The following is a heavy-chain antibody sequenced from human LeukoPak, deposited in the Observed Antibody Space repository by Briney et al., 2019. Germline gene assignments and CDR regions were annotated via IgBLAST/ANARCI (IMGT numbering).Heavy chain of an antibody. CDR3: ARDSALGSGSFRFDP. J-gene: IGHJ5*02. Sequence: SETLSLTCAVYGGSFSGYYWSWIRQPPGKGLEWIGYIYYSGSTNYNPSLKSRVTISVDTSKNQFSLKVRSVTAADTAVYYCARDSALGSGSFRFDPWGQGTLVTVSS. D-gene: IGHD3-10*01. CDR1: GGSFSGYY. CDR2: IYYSGST. V-gene: IGHV4-59*01.